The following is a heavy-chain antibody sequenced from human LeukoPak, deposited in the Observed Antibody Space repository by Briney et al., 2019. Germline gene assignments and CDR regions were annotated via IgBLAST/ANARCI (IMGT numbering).Heavy chain of an antibody. D-gene: IGHD6-19*01. CDR1: GGSISTYY. Sequence: SETLSLTCTVSGGSISTYYWSWIRQPPGKGLGWIGYIYYSGSTNYNPSLKSRVTISVDTSKNQFSLKLSSVTAADTAVYYCARYPTVAGTFFFDYWGQGTLVTVSS. CDR2: IYYSGST. CDR3: ARYPTVAGTFFFDY. V-gene: IGHV4-59*01. J-gene: IGHJ4*02.